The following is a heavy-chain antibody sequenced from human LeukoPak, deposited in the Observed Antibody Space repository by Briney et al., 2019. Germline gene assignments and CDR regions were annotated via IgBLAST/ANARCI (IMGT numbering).Heavy chain of an antibody. CDR2: ISGSGGST. J-gene: IGHJ6*04. D-gene: IGHD3-10*01. CDR3: AKDLRYYYGSGSLLDYYYGMDV. Sequence: GGSLRLSCAASGFTFSSYAISWVRQAPGKGLEWVSAISGSGGSTYYADSVKGRFTISRDNSKNTLYLQMNSLRAEDTAVYYCAKDLRYYYGSGSLLDYYYGMDVWGKGTTVTVSS. V-gene: IGHV3-23*01. CDR1: GFTFSSYA.